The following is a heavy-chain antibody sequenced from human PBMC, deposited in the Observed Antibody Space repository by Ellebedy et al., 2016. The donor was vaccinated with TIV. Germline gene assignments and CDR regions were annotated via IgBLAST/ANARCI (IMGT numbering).Heavy chain of an antibody. J-gene: IGHJ6*02. V-gene: IGHV1-18*01. CDR2: ISAYNGNT. Sequence: AASVKVSCKASGYTFTSYGISWVRQAPGQGLEWMGWISAYNGNTNYAQKLQGRVTMTTDTSTSTAYMELRSLRSDDTAVYFWARYSGSGTYYRNGMDVWGQGTTVTVSS. CDR3: ARYSGSGTYYRNGMDV. D-gene: IGHD3-10*01. CDR1: GYTFTSYG.